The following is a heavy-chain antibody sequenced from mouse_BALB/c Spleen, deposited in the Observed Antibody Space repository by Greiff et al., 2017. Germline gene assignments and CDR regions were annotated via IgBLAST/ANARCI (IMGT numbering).Heavy chain of an antibody. V-gene: IGHV5-6-5*01. Sequence: EVMLVESGGGLVKPGGSLKLSCAASGFTFSSYAMSWVRQTPEKRLEWVASISSGGSTYYPDSVKGRFTISRDNARNILYLQMSNLRSEDTAMYYCARRSHYYRYYFDYWGQGTTLTVSS. CDR1: GFTFSSYA. D-gene: IGHD1-2*01. CDR3: ARRSHYYRYYFDY. J-gene: IGHJ2*01. CDR2: ISSGGST.